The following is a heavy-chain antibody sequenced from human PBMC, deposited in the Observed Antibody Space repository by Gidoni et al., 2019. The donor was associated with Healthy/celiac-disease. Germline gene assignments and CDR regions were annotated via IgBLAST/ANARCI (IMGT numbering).Heavy chain of an antibody. CDR1: GGTFSSYA. V-gene: IGHV1-69*01. CDR2: IIPIFGTA. J-gene: IGHJ6*02. Sequence: QVQLVQSGAEVKKPGSSVKVSCKASGGTFSSYAISWVRQAPGQGLEWMGGIIPIFGTANYAQKFQGRVTITADESTSTAYMELSSLRSEDTAVYYCARDLGYCSSTSCHYYYYGMDVWGQGTTVTVSS. D-gene: IGHD2-2*01. CDR3: ARDLGYCSSTSCHYYYYGMDV.